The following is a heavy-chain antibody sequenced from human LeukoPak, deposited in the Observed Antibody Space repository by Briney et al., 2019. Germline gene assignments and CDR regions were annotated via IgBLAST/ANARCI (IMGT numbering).Heavy chain of an antibody. CDR1: GGTFSSYA. CDR2: IIPIFGTA. CDR3: ARTTRIDYGDYFFDY. D-gene: IGHD4-17*01. Sequence: GASVKVSCKASGGTFSSYAISWVRQAPGQGLEWMGGIIPIFGTANYAQKFQGRVTITADESTSTAYMELSSLRSEDTAVYYCARTTRIDYGDYFFDYWGQGTLVTVSS. J-gene: IGHJ4*02. V-gene: IGHV1-69*13.